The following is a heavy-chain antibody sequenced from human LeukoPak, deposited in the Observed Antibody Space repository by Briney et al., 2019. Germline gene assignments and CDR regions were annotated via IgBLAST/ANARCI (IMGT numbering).Heavy chain of an antibody. V-gene: IGHV4-39*01. D-gene: IGHD3-10*01. CDR3: ARHGDYYGSGSRY. CDR1: GVSISSSTYY. CDR2: INHSGST. Sequence: PSETLSLTCSVSGVSISSSTYYWGWIRQPPGKGLEWIGEINHSGSTNYNPSLKSRVTISVDTSKNQFSLKLSSVTAADTAVYYCARHGDYYGSGSRYWGQGTLVTVSS. J-gene: IGHJ4*02.